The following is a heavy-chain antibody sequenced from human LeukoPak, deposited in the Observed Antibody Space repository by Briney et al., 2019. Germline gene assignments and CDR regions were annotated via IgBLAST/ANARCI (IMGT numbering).Heavy chain of an antibody. Sequence: GESLRISCKGSGYSFTSYWLGWVRQMPGKGLEWMGIIYPGDSIPTYGPSFRGLVTISADRSISTAYLQWSSLKASDTAMYYCARRRDLYSGSYYPFDYWGQGTLVTVSS. CDR1: GYSFTSYW. CDR2: IYPGDSIP. D-gene: IGHD1-26*01. J-gene: IGHJ4*02. V-gene: IGHV5-51*01. CDR3: ARRRDLYSGSYYPFDY.